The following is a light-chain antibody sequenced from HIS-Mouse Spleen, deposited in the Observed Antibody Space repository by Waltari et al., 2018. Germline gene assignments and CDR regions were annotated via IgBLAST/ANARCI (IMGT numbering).Light chain of an antibody. J-gene: IGLJ2*01. Sequence: SYELTQPPSVSVSPGQTARITCSGAELPKQYAYWYQQKPGQAPVLVIYKDSERPSGIPERFSGSSSGTTVTLTISGVQAEDEADYYCQSADSSGTYQDVVFGGGTKLTVL. V-gene: IGLV3-25*03. CDR1: ELPKQY. CDR2: KDS. CDR3: QSADSSGTYQDVV.